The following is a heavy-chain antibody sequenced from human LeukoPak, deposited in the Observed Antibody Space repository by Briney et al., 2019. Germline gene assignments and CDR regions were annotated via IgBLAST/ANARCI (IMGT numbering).Heavy chain of an antibody. CDR1: GYSFTSYW. CDR2: IYPGDSDT. J-gene: IGHJ5*02. Sequence: GESLKISCKGSGYSFTSYWIGWVRQMPGKGLEWMGIIYPGDSDTRYSTSFQGQVTISADKSISTAYLQWSSLKASDTAMYYCARQVEMATVNNWFDPWGQGTLVTVSS. V-gene: IGHV5-51*01. CDR3: ARQVEMATVNNWFDP. D-gene: IGHD5-24*01.